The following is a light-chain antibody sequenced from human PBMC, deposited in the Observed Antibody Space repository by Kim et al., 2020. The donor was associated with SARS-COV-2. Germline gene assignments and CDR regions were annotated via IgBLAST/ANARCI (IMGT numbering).Light chain of an antibody. CDR1: RDDVGGYYL. CDR3: SSYAGSYTYV. J-gene: IGLJ1*01. V-gene: IGLV2-11*03. CDR2: DVT. Sequence: GQSVTISCTGTRDDVGGYYLVSWYQQHPGKAPKLIIYDVTKRPSGVPDRFSGSKSGNMASLTISGLQAEDEADYSCSSYAGSYTYVFGFGTKVTVL.